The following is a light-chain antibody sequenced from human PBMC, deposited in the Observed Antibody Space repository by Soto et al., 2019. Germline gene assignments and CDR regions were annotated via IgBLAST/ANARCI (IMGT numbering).Light chain of an antibody. CDR3: QHEDNWPFT. CDR2: VES. Sequence: EIVMTQSPATLSVSPGERATLSCRASQSVSSNFAWYQQKLGQAPRLLVYVESTRATGVPARFCGSGSGADFTLPTSSLQSADVATYYCQHEDNWPFTFGPGTKLDIK. V-gene: IGKV3-15*01. J-gene: IGKJ3*01. CDR1: QSVSSN.